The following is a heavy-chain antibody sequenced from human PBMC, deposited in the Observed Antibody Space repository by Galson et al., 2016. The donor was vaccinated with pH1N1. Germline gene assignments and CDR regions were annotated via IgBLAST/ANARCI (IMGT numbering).Heavy chain of an antibody. Sequence: ETLSLTCNVSGASVRSGSYYWSWIRQPPGKGLEWIGYIFYSGSTKHNPSLKSRVTISIDTSKNQFSLMLTSVTAADTAVYYCARERYYDFWSGCWDSWGQGTLVTVSS. CDR1: GASVRSGSYY. CDR3: ARERYYDFWSGCWDS. J-gene: IGHJ5*01. V-gene: IGHV4-61*01. D-gene: IGHD3-3*01. CDR2: IFYSGST.